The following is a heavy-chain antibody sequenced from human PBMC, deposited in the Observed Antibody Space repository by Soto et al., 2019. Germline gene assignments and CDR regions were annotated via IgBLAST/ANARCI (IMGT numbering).Heavy chain of an antibody. V-gene: IGHV3-23*01. CDR3: AKGNYDILTGSLGFFDS. D-gene: IGHD3-9*01. CDR1: GFTFSSYA. CDR2: ISGSGGST. Sequence: GGSLRLSCAASGFTFSSYAMTWVRQAPGKGLEWASTISGSGGSTYYADSVKGRFTISRDNSKNTLYLQMNSLRAEDTAVYYCAKGNYDILTGSLGFFDSWGQGALVTVS. J-gene: IGHJ4*02.